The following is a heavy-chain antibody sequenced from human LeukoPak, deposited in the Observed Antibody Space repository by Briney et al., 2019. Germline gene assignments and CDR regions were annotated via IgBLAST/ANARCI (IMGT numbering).Heavy chain of an antibody. CDR3: AKGVKYIVMVTAQHYFDY. D-gene: IGHD2-21*02. CDR2: IMQDGSEK. J-gene: IGHJ4*02. Sequence: GGSLRLSCAASGFTFSSYWMSWVRQAPGKGLEWVANIMQDGSEKHYVDSVKGRFTISRDNAKSSLYLQMNSLRAEDTAVYYCAKGVKYIVMVTAQHYFDYWGQGTLVTVSS. V-gene: IGHV3-7*01. CDR1: GFTFSSYW.